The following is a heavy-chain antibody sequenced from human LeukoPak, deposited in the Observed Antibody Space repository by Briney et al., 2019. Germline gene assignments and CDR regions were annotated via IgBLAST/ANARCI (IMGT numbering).Heavy chain of an antibody. Sequence: GGSLRLSCAGSGFSLSDYWMSWVRQAPGKGLEWVANMDQDGSDKNYVGAVKGRFTISRDDAKNSLYLQMNSLRAEDTAVYYCAKGSYYGSGSYVSWFDPWGQGTLVTVSS. CDR1: GFSLSDYW. V-gene: IGHV3-7*01. D-gene: IGHD3-10*01. CDR3: AKGSYYGSGSYVSWFDP. CDR2: MDQDGSDK. J-gene: IGHJ5*02.